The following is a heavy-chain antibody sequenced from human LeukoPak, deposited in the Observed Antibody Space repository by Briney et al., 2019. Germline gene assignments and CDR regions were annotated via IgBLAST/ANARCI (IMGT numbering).Heavy chain of an antibody. CDR2: ISGSGGST. CDR3: AKDGSRVDYYGSGSPGWYFDC. V-gene: IGHV3-23*01. CDR1: GFTFSSYA. Sequence: PGGSLRLSCAASGFTFSSYAMSWVRQAPGKGLEWVSAISGSGGSTYYADSVKGRFTISRDNSKDTLYLQMNSLRAEDTAVYYCAKDGSRVDYYGSGSPGWYFDCWGQGTLVTVSS. J-gene: IGHJ4*02. D-gene: IGHD3-10*01.